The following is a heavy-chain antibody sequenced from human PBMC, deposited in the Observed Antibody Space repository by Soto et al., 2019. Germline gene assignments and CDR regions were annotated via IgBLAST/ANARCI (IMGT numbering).Heavy chain of an antibody. Sequence: QVQLVESGGGVVQPGRSLRLSCAASGFTFSSYGMHWVRQAPGKGLEWVAVISYDGSNKYYADSVKGRFTISRDNSKNTLYMQMNSLRAEATAVYYCAKEGGVVAYWYFDLWGRGTLVTVSS. V-gene: IGHV3-30*18. CDR3: AKEGGVVAYWYFDL. J-gene: IGHJ2*01. D-gene: IGHD2-21*01. CDR2: ISYDGSNK. CDR1: GFTFSSYG.